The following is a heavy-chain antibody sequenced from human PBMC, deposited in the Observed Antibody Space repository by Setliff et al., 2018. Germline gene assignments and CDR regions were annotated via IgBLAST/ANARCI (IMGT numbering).Heavy chain of an antibody. CDR1: GYTFTNYG. Sequence: SVKVSCKTSGYTFTNYGITWVRQAPGQGLEWMGRIIPVFRTAKYAQKFQGRVTITADESTRTAYMELSSVRFEDTAVYYCARDTRDRYDTSGHYLSLDYWGQGTLVTVSS. J-gene: IGHJ4*02. CDR3: ARDTRDRYDTSGHYLSLDY. CDR2: IIPVFRTA. V-gene: IGHV1-69*13. D-gene: IGHD3-22*01.